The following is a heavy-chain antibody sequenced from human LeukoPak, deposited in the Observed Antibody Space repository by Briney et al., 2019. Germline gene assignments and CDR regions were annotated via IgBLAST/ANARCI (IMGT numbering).Heavy chain of an antibody. CDR3: ARDPTAVAGTRFDY. D-gene: IGHD6-19*01. CDR1: GYTFTSYA. V-gene: IGHV1-3*01. J-gene: IGHJ4*02. Sequence: ASVKVSCKASGYTFTSYAMHWVRQAPGQRLEWMGWINAGNGNTKYSQKFQGRVTITRDTSASTAYMELSSLRSEDTAVYYRARDPTAVAGTRFDYWGQGTLVTVSS. CDR2: INAGNGNT.